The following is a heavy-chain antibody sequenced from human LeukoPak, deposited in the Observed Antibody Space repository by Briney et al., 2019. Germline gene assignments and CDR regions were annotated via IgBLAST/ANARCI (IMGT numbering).Heavy chain of an antibody. Sequence: GGSLRLSCAASGFTFSTYWMSWVRQAPGKGLEWVANIKQDGSDKYYVDFVRGRFTISRGNAKNSLYLQMNSLRAEDTAVYYCAREYCGGDCFSFDYWGQGTLVTVSS. CDR2: IKQDGSDK. J-gene: IGHJ4*02. CDR1: GFTFSTYW. V-gene: IGHV3-7*04. CDR3: AREYCGGDCFSFDY. D-gene: IGHD2-21*02.